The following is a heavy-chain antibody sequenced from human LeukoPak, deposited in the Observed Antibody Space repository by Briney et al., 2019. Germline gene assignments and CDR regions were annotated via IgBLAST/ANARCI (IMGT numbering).Heavy chain of an antibody. V-gene: IGHV1-69*05. J-gene: IGHJ5*02. CDR2: ISPIFGTA. CDR1: GGTFSSYA. CDR3: ARDAENYCSSTSCYPRWFDP. Sequence: SVKVSCKASGGTFSSYAISWVRQAPGRGLEWMGGISPIFGTANYAQKFQGRVTITTDESTSTAYMELSSLRSEDTAVYYCARDAENYCSSTSCYPRWFDPWGQGTLVTVSS. D-gene: IGHD2-2*01.